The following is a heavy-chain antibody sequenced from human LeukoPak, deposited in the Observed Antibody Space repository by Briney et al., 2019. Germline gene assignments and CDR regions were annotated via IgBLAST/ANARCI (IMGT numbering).Heavy chain of an antibody. D-gene: IGHD1-26*01. V-gene: IGHV3-7*01. CDR2: IKQDGSEK. CDR3: ARDLSEWEPLVDAFDI. J-gene: IGHJ3*02. CDR1: GFTFSSYW. Sequence: GGSLRLSCAASGFTFSSYWMSWVRQAPGKGLEWVANIKQDGSEKYYVDSVKGRFTISRDNAKNSLYLQMNSLRAEDTAVYYCARDLSEWEPLVDAFDIWGQGTMVTVSS.